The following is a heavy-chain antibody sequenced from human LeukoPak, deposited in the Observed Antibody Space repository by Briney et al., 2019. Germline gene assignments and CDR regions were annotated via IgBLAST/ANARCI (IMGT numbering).Heavy chain of an antibody. CDR2: IKPDGGEK. D-gene: IGHD2-21*01. V-gene: IGHV3-7*01. J-gene: IGHJ4*02. CDR1: GFTFSSYW. Sequence: GGSLRLSCAASGFTFSSYWMTWVRQAPGKVLEWVPTIKPDGGEKSYVDSVRGRFTISIDNAKNSLYLQMNSLRVEDTAVYYCASQPAVIDLDYWGQGNLVTVSS. CDR3: ASQPAVIDLDY.